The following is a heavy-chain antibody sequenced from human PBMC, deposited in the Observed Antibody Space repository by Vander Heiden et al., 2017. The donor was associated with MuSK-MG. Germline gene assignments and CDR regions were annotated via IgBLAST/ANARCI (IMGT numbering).Heavy chain of an antibody. V-gene: IGHV3-11*01. CDR2: ISSSGSTI. CDR3: ARDRGYSYETPPG. D-gene: IGHD5-18*01. Sequence: VQLVESGGGLVRPGGSRRLSGAASGFTFSDYYMSWIRQAPGKGLEWVSYISSSGSTIYYADSVKGRFTISRDNAKNSLYLQMNSLRAEDTAVYYCARDRGYSYETPPGWGQGTTVTVSS. CDR1: GFTFSDYY. J-gene: IGHJ6*02.